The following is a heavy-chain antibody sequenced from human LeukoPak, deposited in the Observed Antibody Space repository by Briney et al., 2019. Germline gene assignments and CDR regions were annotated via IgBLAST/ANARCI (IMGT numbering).Heavy chain of an antibody. V-gene: IGHV1-24*01. J-gene: IGHJ4*02. CDR1: GYTLTELS. CDR3: ATPSTYYYDSSGYYKY. CDR2: FDPEDGET. D-gene: IGHD3-22*01. Sequence: GASVKVTCKVSGYTLTELSMHWVRQAPGKGLEWMGGFDPEDGETIYAQRFQGRVTMTEDTSTDTAYMELSSLRSGDTAVYYCATPSTYYYDSSGYYKYWGQGTLVTVSS.